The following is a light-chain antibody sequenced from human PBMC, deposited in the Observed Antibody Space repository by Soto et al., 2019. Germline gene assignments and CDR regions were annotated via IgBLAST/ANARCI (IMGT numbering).Light chain of an antibody. CDR2: EVS. V-gene: IGLV2-14*01. CDR3: SSYTTSSTVV. CDR1: SSDVGAYNY. J-gene: IGLJ2*01. Sequence: QSALTQPPSASGSPGQSVTISCTGTSSDVGAYNYVSWYQQHPGKAPKLMIYEVSNRPSGVSNRFFGSKSGNTASLTISGLQAEDEADYYCSSYTTSSTVVFGGGTKLTVL.